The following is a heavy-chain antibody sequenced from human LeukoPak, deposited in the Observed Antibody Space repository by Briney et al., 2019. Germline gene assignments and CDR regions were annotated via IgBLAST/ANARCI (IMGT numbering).Heavy chain of an antibody. CDR1: GGTFSSYA. CDR2: IIPIFGTA. Sequence: SVKVSCKASGGTFSSYAISWVRQAPGQGLEWMGGIIPIFGTANYAQKFQGRVTITAGKSTSTAYMELSSLRSEDTAVYYCASTNYDILTGYYYYYYMDVWGKGTTVTVSS. V-gene: IGHV1-69*06. J-gene: IGHJ6*03. CDR3: ASTNYDILTGYYYYYYMDV. D-gene: IGHD3-9*01.